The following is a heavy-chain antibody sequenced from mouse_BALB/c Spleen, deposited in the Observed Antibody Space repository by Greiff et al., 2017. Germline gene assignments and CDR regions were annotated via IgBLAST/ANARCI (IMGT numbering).Heavy chain of an antibody. J-gene: IGHJ3*01. V-gene: IGHV1-4*02. CDR2: INPSSGYT. D-gene: IGHD1-1*01. CDR3: AREEKITFAY. Sequence: VQLQQSAAELARPGASVKMSCKASGYTFTSYTMHWVKQRPGQGLEWIGYINPSSGYTEYNQKFKDKTTLTADKSSSTAYMQLSSLTSEDSAVYYCAREEKITFAYWGQGTLVTVSA. CDR1: GYTFTSYT.